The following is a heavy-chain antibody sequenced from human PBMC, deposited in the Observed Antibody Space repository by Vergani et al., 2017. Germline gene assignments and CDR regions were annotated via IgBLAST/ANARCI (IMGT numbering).Heavy chain of an antibody. CDR3: AKDSRDGYKKGGFDY. CDR1: GFTFSSYG. J-gene: IGHJ4*02. Sequence: QVQLVESGGGVVQPGGSLRLSCAASGFTFSSYGMHWVRQAPGKGLEWVAFIRYDGSNKYYADSVKGRFTISRDNSKNTLYLQMISLRAEDTAVYYCAKDSRDGYKKGGFDYWGQGTLVTVSS. CDR2: IRYDGSNK. D-gene: IGHD5-24*01. V-gene: IGHV3-30*02.